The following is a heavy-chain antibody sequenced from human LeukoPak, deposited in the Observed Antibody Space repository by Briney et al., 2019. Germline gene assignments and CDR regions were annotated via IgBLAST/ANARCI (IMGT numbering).Heavy chain of an antibody. CDR1: GGSISSYY. CDR2: IYFTGST. J-gene: IGHJ6*02. CDR3: ARSNYYDTSGYSNYGMDV. D-gene: IGHD3-22*01. V-gene: IGHV4-59*01. Sequence: SETLSLTCTVSGGSISSYYWSWIRQPPGKGLEWIGNIYFTGSTNYNPSLKSRVTISVDTSKNQFSLKLRSVTAADTALYYCARSNYYDTSGYSNYGMDVWGQGTTVTVPS.